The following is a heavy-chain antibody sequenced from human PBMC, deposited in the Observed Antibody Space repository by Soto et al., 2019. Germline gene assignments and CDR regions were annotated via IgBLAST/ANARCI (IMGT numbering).Heavy chain of an antibody. Sequence: PSETLSLTCTVSGGSISSYYWSWIRQPAGKGLEWIGRIYTSGSTNYNPSLKSRVTMSVDTSKNQFSLKLSSVTAADTAVYYRARAYCSSTSCPLFDYWGQGTLVTVSS. CDR2: IYTSGST. CDR1: GGSISSYY. V-gene: IGHV4-4*07. J-gene: IGHJ4*02. CDR3: ARAYCSSTSCPLFDY. D-gene: IGHD2-2*01.